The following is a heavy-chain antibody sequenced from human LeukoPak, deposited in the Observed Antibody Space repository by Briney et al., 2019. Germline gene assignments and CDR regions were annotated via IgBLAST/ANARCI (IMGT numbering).Heavy chain of an antibody. D-gene: IGHD6-19*01. CDR3: AREGRGGFEAGTWY. CDR1: GGSISSYY. V-gene: IGHV4-59*12. Sequence: SETLSLTCTVSGGSISSYYWSWIRQPPGKGLEWIGYIYYSGSTNYNPSLKSRVTISVDTSKNQFSLKLSSVTAADTAVYYCAREGRGGFEAGTWYWGQGTLVTVSS. CDR2: IYYSGST. J-gene: IGHJ4*02.